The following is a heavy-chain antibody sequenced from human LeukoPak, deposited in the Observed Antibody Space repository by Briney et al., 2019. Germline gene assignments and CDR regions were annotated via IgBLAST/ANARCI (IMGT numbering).Heavy chain of an antibody. Sequence: PGGSLRLSCAASGFTFSSYWMHWVRQAPGKGLVWVSRINSDGSSTSYADSVKGRFTISRDNSRNTLYLQMNSLRAEDTAVYYCARDRAKVIATLMEWGQGTLVTVSS. D-gene: IGHD2-21*01. V-gene: IGHV3-74*01. CDR3: ARDRAKVIATLME. CDR1: GFTFSSYW. CDR2: INSDGSST. J-gene: IGHJ4*02.